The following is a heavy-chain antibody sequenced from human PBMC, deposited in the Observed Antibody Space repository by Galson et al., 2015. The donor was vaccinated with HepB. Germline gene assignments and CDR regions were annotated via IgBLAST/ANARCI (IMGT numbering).Heavy chain of an antibody. CDR1: GFTFSSYD. V-gene: IGHV3-13*04. J-gene: IGHJ3*02. D-gene: IGHD4-23*01. Sequence: SLRLSCAASGFTFSSYDMHWVRQATGKGLEWVSAIGTAGDTYYPGSVKGRFTISRENAKNSLYLQMNSLRAGDTAVYYCARASPTHTGGGDAFDIWGQGTMVTVSS. CDR2: IGTAGDT. CDR3: ARASPTHTGGGDAFDI.